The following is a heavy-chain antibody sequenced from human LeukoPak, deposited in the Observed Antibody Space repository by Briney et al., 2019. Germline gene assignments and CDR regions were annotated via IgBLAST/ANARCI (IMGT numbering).Heavy chain of an antibody. D-gene: IGHD5-18*01. Sequence: GGSLRLSCAASGFTFSNYAMNWVRQAPGQGLECVSYISSSVITTYYADSVKGRFTISRDNAKNSTYLQMNSLRAEDTALYYCETGGTCTASDYWGQGTLVTVSS. CDR2: ISSSVITT. J-gene: IGHJ4*02. CDR1: GFTFSNYA. V-gene: IGHV3-48*03. CDR3: ETGGTCTASDY.